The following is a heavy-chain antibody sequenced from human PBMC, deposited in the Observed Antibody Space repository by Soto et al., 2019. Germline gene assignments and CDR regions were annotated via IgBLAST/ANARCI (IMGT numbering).Heavy chain of an antibody. CDR3: AKGMVPDQ. V-gene: IGHV3-23*01. J-gene: IGHJ4*02. D-gene: IGHD6-13*01. CDR1: GFSFRQYA. CDR2: ITATGT. Sequence: EVQLLESGGGFVQPGGSLRLSCTASGFSFRQYAMVWVRQAPGKGLEWVSAITATGTHYADSVKGRFTISRDSSKSTLYLDINNLRVEDTAGYYCAKGMVPDQGGQGTLITVSS.